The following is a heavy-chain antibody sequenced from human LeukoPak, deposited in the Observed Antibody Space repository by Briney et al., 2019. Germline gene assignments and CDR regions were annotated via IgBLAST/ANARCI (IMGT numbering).Heavy chain of an antibody. D-gene: IGHD6-25*01. CDR1: GFTFDDYA. V-gene: IGHV3-43*02. J-gene: IGHJ6*02. Sequence: GGSLRLSCAASGFTFDDYAMHWVRQAPGKGLEWVSLISGDGDSSYYADSVKGRFTISRDNSKNSLYLQMNSLRTEDTALYYCAKDMKRGYDYYYYVMDVWGQGTTVTVSS. CDR3: AKDMKRGYDYYYYVMDV. CDR2: ISGDGDSS.